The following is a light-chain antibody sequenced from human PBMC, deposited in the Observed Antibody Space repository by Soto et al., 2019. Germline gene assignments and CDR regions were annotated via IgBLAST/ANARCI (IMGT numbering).Light chain of an antibody. CDR3: QQYDSSPPSYT. CDR2: GAS. Sequence: EIVLTQSPGTLSLSPGERATLSCRASQSLTGSYLAWYQQKPGQAPRLLIHGASSRATGIPDRFSGSGSGTDFTLTISRLEPEDFAVYYCQQYDSSPPSYTFGQGTKLEIK. J-gene: IGKJ2*01. V-gene: IGKV3-20*01. CDR1: QSLTGSY.